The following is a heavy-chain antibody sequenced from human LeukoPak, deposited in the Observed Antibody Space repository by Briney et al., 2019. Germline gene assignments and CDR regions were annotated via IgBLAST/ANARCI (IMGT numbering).Heavy chain of an antibody. V-gene: IGHV3-73*01. CDR3: TRRRAVTTSFYYYGMDV. Sequence: GGSLRLSCAVSRLTLSGSAMHCVRQASGKGVEGVGRIRSKANSYATAYAASVKGRFNISRDDSKNTAYLQVNSLKTEDTAVYYCTRRRAVTTSFYYYGMDVWGKGTTVTVSS. CDR1: RLTLSGSA. J-gene: IGHJ6*04. CDR2: IRSKANSYAT. D-gene: IGHD4-17*01.